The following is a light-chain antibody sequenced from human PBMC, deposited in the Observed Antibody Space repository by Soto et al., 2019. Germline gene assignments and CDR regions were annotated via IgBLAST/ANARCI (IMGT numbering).Light chain of an antibody. Sequence: DIQMTQSPSSLSASVGDRVTITCRASQSISSYLNWYQQKPGKAPKLLIYAASTLQSGVPSRFSGSGSGPDFTLTISSLQPEDFATYYCQQSYSALGAFGVGTRVEIK. V-gene: IGKV1-39*01. CDR2: AAS. J-gene: IGKJ4*01. CDR1: QSISSY. CDR3: QQSYSALGA.